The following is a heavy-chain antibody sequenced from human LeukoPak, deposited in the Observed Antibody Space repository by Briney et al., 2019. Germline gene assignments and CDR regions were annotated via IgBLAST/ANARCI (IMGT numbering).Heavy chain of an antibody. J-gene: IGHJ5*02. D-gene: IGHD3-10*01. CDR2: INPNSGAT. CDR1: GYTFTGYY. Sequence: GASVKVSCKASGYTFTGYYMHWVRQAPGQGLEWMGWINPNSGATNYAQNFQGRVTVTRDMSIRTVYMDLTRLKSDDTAVYYCAKAGNKWLGELHWFAPWGQGTLVTVSS. CDR3: AKAGNKWLGELHWFAP. V-gene: IGHV1-2*02.